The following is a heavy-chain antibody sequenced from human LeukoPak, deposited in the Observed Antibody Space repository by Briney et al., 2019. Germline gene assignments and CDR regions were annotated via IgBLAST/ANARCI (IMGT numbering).Heavy chain of an antibody. V-gene: IGHV3-30*02. Sequence: GGSLRLSCAACGFTFRSFGMHFVRQAPGRGLEWVAFIRFDGSNQYYTDSVKGRFTISRDNSNNTLFLQMNNLRGDDTAVYLCAKGYGESHFHSGGQGTLVTVSS. CDR3: AKGYGESHFHS. CDR1: GFTFRSFG. J-gene: IGHJ4*02. CDR2: IRFDGSNQ. D-gene: IGHD5-18*01.